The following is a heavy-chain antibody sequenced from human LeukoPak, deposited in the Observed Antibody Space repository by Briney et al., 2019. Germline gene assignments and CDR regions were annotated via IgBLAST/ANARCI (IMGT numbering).Heavy chain of an antibody. CDR1: GFTFDDYA. CDR3: AREIVTTDNYYYMDV. D-gene: IGHD4-17*01. J-gene: IGHJ6*03. CDR2: ISWNSGSI. V-gene: IGHV3-9*01. Sequence: GGSLRLSCAASGFTFDDYAMHWVRQAPGKGLEWVSGISWNSGSIGYADSVKGRFTISRDNAKNSLYLQMNSLRVEDTALYYCAREIVTTDNYYYMDVWGKGTTVTVSS.